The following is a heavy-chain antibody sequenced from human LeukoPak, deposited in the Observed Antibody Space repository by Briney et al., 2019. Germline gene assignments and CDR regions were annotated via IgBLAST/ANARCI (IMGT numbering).Heavy chain of an antibody. CDR3: AKDIYYDSSGYRGYFDY. D-gene: IGHD3-22*01. J-gene: IGHJ4*02. CDR2: ISGSGGSI. V-gene: IGHV3-23*01. Sequence: GGSLRLSCAGSGFTFSSSAMSWVRQAPGKGLEWVSVISGSGGSIFYADSVKGRFTVSRDNSKNTLYLQMNSLRAEDTAVYYCAKDIYYDSSGYRGYFDYWGQGTLVTVSS. CDR1: GFTFSSSA.